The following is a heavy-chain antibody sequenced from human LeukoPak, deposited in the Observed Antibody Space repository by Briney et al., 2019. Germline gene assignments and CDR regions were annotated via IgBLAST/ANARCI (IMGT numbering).Heavy chain of an antibody. J-gene: IGHJ4*02. V-gene: IGHV4-59*08. D-gene: IGHD5-24*01. CDR1: GGSISSYY. CDR3: ARLTRDGYNAYFDY. Sequence: SETLSLTCTVSGGSISSYYWSWIRQPPGKGLEWIGYIYYSGSTSYNPSLKSRVTISVDTSKNQFSLKLSSVTAADTAVYYCARLTRDGYNAYFDYWGQGTLVTVSS. CDR2: IYYSGST.